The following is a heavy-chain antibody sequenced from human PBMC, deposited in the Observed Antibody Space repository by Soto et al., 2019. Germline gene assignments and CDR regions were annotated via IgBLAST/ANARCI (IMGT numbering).Heavy chain of an antibody. Sequence: QVHLVESGGGVVQPGNSLRLSCAASGFAFSSFGMHWFRQAPGKGLEWVAVIWHDGTNKYYADFVKGRFTIARDNSRNTLFLQMNSLRVEDTAVYYCESRSPALDYWGQGTLVTVSS. J-gene: IGHJ4*02. D-gene: IGHD2-2*01. CDR2: IWHDGTNK. V-gene: IGHV3-33*01. CDR3: ESRSPALDY. CDR1: GFAFSSFG.